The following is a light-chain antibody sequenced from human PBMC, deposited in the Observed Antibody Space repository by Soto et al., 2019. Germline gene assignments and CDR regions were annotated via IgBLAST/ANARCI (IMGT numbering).Light chain of an antibody. V-gene: IGKV3-20*01. CDR2: GAS. CDR1: QSISSSY. J-gene: IGKJ1*01. CDR3: QQYGSSGT. Sequence: EIVLTQSPGTVSLSPGERATLSCRASQSISSSYLAWYQQKPGQAPRLLIYGASNRATGIPDRFSGSGSGTDFTLTISRLEPEDFAVYYCQQYGSSGTFGQGTKVDTK.